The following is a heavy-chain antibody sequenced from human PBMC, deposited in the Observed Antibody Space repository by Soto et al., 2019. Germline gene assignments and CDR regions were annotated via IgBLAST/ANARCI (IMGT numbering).Heavy chain of an antibody. Sequence: GESLKISCQGYGYSFATFWIGWVRQMPGKGLEWMGIIDPDDSETTYSPSFQGLVTMSVDKSIRTAYLQWGSLKASDTATYYCARTYCNSSGCDNWLDPWGQGTLVTVYS. V-gene: IGHV5-51*01. J-gene: IGHJ5*02. CDR3: ARTYCNSSGCDNWLDP. D-gene: IGHD3-22*01. CDR2: IDPDDSET. CDR1: GYSFATFW.